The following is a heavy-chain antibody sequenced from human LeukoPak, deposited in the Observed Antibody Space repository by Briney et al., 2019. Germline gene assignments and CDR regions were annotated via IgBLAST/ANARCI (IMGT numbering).Heavy chain of an antibody. V-gene: IGHV4-39*01. CDR1: GGSISSSSYY. CDR3: ARGRGWNGGATDY. J-gene: IGHJ4*02. CDR2: IYYSGST. D-gene: IGHD1-26*01. Sequence: SETLSLTCTVSGGSISSSSYYWGWIRQPPGKGLEWIGSIYYSGSTYYNPSLKSRVTISVDTSKNQFSLKLSSVTAADTAVYYCARGRGWNGGATDYWGQGTLVTVSS.